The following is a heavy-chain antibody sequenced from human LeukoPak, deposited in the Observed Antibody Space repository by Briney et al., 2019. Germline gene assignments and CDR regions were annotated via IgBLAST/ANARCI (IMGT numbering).Heavy chain of an antibody. CDR2: MNPNSGNT. Sequence: GSVKVSCKASGYTFTSYDINWVRQATGQGLEWMGWMNPNSGNTGYAQKFQGRVTITRNTSISTAYMELSSLRSEDTAVYYCAKLPSTVVVAASHYWGQGTLVTVSS. CDR1: GYTFTSYD. D-gene: IGHD2-15*01. J-gene: IGHJ4*02. CDR3: AKLPSTVVVAASHY. V-gene: IGHV1-8*03.